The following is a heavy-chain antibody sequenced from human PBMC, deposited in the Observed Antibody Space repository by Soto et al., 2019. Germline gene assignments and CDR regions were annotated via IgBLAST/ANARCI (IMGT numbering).Heavy chain of an antibody. J-gene: IGHJ3*02. Sequence: ASVKVSCKASGYTFTSYGISWVRQAPGQGLEWMGWISAYNGNTNYAQKFQGWVTMTRDTSISTAYMELSRLRSDDTAVYYCARAPPRTTSAFDIWGQGTMVTVSS. CDR1: GYTFTSYG. V-gene: IGHV1-18*01. CDR3: ARAPPRTTSAFDI. CDR2: ISAYNGNT. D-gene: IGHD1-1*01.